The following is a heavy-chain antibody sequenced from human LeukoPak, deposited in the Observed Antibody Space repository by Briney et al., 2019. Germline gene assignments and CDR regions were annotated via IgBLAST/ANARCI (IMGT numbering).Heavy chain of an antibody. Sequence: GGSLRLSCEASGFTFSTYAMAWVRQAPGKGLEWVSLITGSGISAYYADSVRGRLSISRDNSKNTLYLQMNSLKAEDTAVYYCVRDDDRPDNGLDYWGQGTLVTVSS. CDR3: VRDDDRPDNGLDY. D-gene: IGHD3-22*01. V-gene: IGHV3-23*01. CDR1: GFTFSTYA. CDR2: ITGSGISA. J-gene: IGHJ4*02.